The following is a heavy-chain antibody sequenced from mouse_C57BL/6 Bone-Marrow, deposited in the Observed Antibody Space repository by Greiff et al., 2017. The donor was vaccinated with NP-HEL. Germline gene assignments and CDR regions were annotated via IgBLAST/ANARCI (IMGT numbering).Heavy chain of an antibody. V-gene: IGHV10-3*01. CDR3: VREDYYGSSYYFDY. J-gene: IGHJ2*01. Sequence: EVNVVESGGGLVQPKGSLKLSCAASGFTFNTYAMHWVRQAPGQGLEWVARIRSKSSNYATYYADSVKDRFTISRDDSQSMLYLQMNNLKAEDTAMYYSVREDYYGSSYYFDYWGQGTTLTVSS. CDR2: IRSKSSNYAT. D-gene: IGHD1-1*01. CDR1: GFTFNTYA.